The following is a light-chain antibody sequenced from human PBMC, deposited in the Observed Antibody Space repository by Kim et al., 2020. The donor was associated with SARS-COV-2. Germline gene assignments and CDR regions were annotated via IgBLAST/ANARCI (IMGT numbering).Light chain of an antibody. Sequence: SVSPGARATLSCRASQSVRSYLAWYQQKPGQAPRLLIYDASTRATGIPARFSGSGSGTDFTLTISSLEPEDFAIYYCQQRSSWPTFGGGTKVDIK. J-gene: IGKJ4*01. V-gene: IGKV3-11*01. CDR2: DAS. CDR3: QQRSSWPT. CDR1: QSVRSY.